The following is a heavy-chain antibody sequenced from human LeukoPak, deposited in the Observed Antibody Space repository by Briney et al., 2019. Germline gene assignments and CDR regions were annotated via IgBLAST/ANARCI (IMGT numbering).Heavy chain of an antibody. D-gene: IGHD2-2*01. CDR2: ISYDGSNK. V-gene: IGHV3-30*04. CDR1: GFTFSSYA. CDR3: ARWRNIVVGFDY. Sequence: GGSLRLSCAASGFTFSSYAMHWVRQAPGKGLEWVAVISYDGSNKYYADSVKGRFTISRDNSKNTLYLQMNSLRAEDTAVYYCARWRNIVVGFDYWGQGTLVTVSS. J-gene: IGHJ4*02.